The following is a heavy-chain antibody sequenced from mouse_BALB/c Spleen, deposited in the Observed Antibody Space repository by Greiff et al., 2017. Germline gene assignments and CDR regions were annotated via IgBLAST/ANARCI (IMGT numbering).Heavy chain of an antibody. CDR2: IDPANGNT. CDR3: ARAYGNYGAYYAMDY. CDR1: GFNIKDTY. V-gene: IGHV14-3*02. D-gene: IGHD2-1*01. J-gene: IGHJ4*01. Sequence: EVQLQQSGAELVKPGASVKLSCTASGFNIKDTYMHWVKQRPEQGLEWIGRIDPANGNTKYDPKFQGKATITADTSSNTAYLQLSCLTSEDTAVYYCARAYGNYGAYYAMDYWGQGTSVTVSS.